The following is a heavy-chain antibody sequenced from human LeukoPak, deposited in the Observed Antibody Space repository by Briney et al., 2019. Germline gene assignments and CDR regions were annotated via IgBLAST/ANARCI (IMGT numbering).Heavy chain of an antibody. CDR3: ARRLCSSTSCYYAFDI. CDR1: GGSISSSSYY. D-gene: IGHD2-2*01. CDR2: IYYSGSA. V-gene: IGHV4-39*01. J-gene: IGHJ3*02. Sequence: SETLSLTCTVSGGSISSSSYYWGWIRQPPGKGLEWIGNIYYSGSAFYNPSLKSRVTISVDTSKNQFSLRLSSVTAADTAVYCCARRLCSSTSCYYAFDIWGQGTMVTVSS.